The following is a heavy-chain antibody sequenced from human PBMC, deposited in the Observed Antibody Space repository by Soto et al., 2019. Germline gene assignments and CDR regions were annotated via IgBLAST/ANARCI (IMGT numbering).Heavy chain of an antibody. D-gene: IGHD2-15*01. Sequence: QVQLVQSGAEVKKPGSSVKVSCKASGGTFSSYAISWVRQAPGQGLEWMGGIIPIFGTANYAQKLQGRVTITADESTSTAYLELSSLRSEDTAVYYCAREGASGAHIGYWGQGTLVTVSS. CDR2: IIPIFGTA. CDR3: AREGASGAHIGY. CDR1: GGTFSSYA. J-gene: IGHJ4*02. V-gene: IGHV1-69*01.